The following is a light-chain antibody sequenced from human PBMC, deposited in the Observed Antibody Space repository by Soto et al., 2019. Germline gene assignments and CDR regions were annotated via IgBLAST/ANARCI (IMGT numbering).Light chain of an antibody. Sequence: DIVLTQSPGTLSSSPGDRATLSCRASQSVSSSYLAWYQQKRGQAPRLLIYGSSNMTTVIPDRFSGGGSGTDFALTISRRGPEHVEVYYSQQHGKSAMFTFGQGTKLEIK. CDR1: QSVSSSY. J-gene: IGKJ2*01. V-gene: IGKV3-20*01. CDR3: QQHGKSAMFT. CDR2: GSS.